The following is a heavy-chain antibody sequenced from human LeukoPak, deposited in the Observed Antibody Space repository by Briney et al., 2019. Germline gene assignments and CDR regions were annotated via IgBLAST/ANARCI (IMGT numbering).Heavy chain of an antibody. J-gene: IGHJ4*02. CDR2: INHSGST. CDR1: GGSFSGYY. Sequence: KPSETLSLTCAVYGGSFSGYYWSWIRQPPGKGLEWIGEINHSGSTNYNPSLKSRVTISVDTSKNQFSLKLSSVTAADTAVYYCARVPRGVPAVPSFNYWGQGTLVTVSS. V-gene: IGHV4-34*01. CDR3: ARVPRGVPAVPSFNY. D-gene: IGHD2-2*01.